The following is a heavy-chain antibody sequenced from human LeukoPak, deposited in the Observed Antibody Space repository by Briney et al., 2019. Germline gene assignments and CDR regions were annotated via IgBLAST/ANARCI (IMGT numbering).Heavy chain of an antibody. D-gene: IGHD5-12*01. CDR1: GFTFSGYA. J-gene: IGHJ4*02. V-gene: IGHV3-23*01. Sequence: GGSLRLSCAASGFTFSGYAMSWVRQAPGKGLEWVSAISGSGGSTYYADSVKGRFTISRDNSKNTLHLQMNSLRAEDTAVYYCAKDIQWLRITGTFDYWGQGTLVTVSS. CDR2: ISGSGGST. CDR3: AKDIQWLRITGTFDY.